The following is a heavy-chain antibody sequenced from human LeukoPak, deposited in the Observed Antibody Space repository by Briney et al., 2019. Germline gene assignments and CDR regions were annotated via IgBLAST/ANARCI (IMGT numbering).Heavy chain of an antibody. Sequence: QSGRSLRLSCATSGFIFSHFAMHWVRQAPGKGLEWVALISYDGTKKYYADSVKGRFTISRDNSKNTLYLQMNSLRAEDTAVYYCAKANLHQASPKGYYYYYMDVWGKGTTVTVSS. CDR2: ISYDGTKK. CDR1: GFIFSHFA. J-gene: IGHJ6*03. D-gene: IGHD2-8*01. V-gene: IGHV3-30*18. CDR3: AKANLHQASPKGYYYYYMDV.